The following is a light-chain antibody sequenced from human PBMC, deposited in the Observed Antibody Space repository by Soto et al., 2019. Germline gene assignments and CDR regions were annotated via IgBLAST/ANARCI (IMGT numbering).Light chain of an antibody. Sequence: EIVLTQSPGTLSLSPGERATLSCRASQSVSSSYLAWYQQKPGQAPRLLIYGASSRPTGIPARFSASGSGTDFTLTISDVQPEDFALYYCHQRQSWPRTFGQGTKVDIK. J-gene: IGKJ1*01. CDR2: GAS. V-gene: IGKV3-20*01. CDR3: HQRQSWPRT. CDR1: QSVSSSY.